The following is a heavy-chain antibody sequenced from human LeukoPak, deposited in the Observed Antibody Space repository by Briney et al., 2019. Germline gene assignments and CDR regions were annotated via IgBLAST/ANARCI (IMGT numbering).Heavy chain of an antibody. Sequence: ASVKVSCKASGYTFTSYYIHWVRQAPGQGLEWMGIINPSGGSTSYAQKFQGRVTMTRDTSTSTVYMEVSSLRSEDTAVYYCATMVRVSHWFDPWGQGTLVTVSS. CDR1: GYTFTSYY. V-gene: IGHV1-46*01. CDR2: INPSGGST. J-gene: IGHJ5*02. D-gene: IGHD3-10*01. CDR3: ATMVRVSHWFDP.